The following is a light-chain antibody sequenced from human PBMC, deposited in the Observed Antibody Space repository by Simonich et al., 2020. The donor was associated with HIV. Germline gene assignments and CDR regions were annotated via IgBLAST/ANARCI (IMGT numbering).Light chain of an antibody. J-gene: IGKJ4*01. CDR1: QSVLHTSTNKNY. CDR2: WAA. V-gene: IGKV4-1*01. Sequence: DIVVTQSTDSLPVSLGERATINCKSTQSVLHTSTNKNYLAWYQQKPGQPPKLLIYWAATRESGVPDRFSGSGSGTVFTLTISSLQAEDGAVYYCQQYYSTPLTFGGGTKVEIK. CDR3: QQYYSTPLT.